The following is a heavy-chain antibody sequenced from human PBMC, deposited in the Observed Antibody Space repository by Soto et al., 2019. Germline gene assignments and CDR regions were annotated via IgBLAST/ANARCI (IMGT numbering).Heavy chain of an antibody. D-gene: IGHD6-13*01. CDR1: GFTFSGSA. Sequence: EVQLVESGGGLVQPGGSLKLSCAASGFTFSGSAMHWVRQASGKGLEWVGRIRSKANSYATAYAASVKGRFTISRDDSKNTAYRQMNSLKTEDTAVYYCTRLTHDSSSWYLNWFDPWGQGTLVTVSS. J-gene: IGHJ5*02. CDR3: TRLTHDSSSWYLNWFDP. CDR2: IRSKANSYAT. V-gene: IGHV3-73*01.